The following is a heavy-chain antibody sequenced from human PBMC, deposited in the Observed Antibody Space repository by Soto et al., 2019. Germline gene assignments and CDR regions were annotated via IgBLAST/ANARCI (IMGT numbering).Heavy chain of an antibody. V-gene: IGHV3-30*18. CDR2: ISSDGSNQ. CDR1: GFTFSSYG. J-gene: IGHJ4*02. CDR3: AKDPPPHWTFDY. Sequence: QVQLVESGGGVVQPGRSLRLSCAASGFTFSSYGMHWVRPTPGKGLEWVAIISSDGSNQHYADSVKGRFTISRDDSKNTLFLQMNSLTAEDTALYYCAKDPPPHWTFDYWGQGTLVTVSS. D-gene: IGHD1-1*01.